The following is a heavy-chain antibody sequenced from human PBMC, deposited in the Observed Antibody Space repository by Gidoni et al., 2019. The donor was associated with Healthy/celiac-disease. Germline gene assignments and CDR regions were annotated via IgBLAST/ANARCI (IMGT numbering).Heavy chain of an antibody. D-gene: IGHD3-3*01. CDR1: GGTFSSYA. V-gene: IGHV1-69*01. CDR2: IIPIFGTA. CDR3: ARGRYDFWSGYEITNWFDP. J-gene: IGHJ5*02. Sequence: QVQLVQSGAEVKKPGSSVKVSYKASGGTFSSYAISWVRQAPGQGLEWMGGIIPIFGTANYAQKFQGRVTITADESTSTAYMELSSLRSEDTAVYYCARGRYDFWSGYEITNWFDPWGQGTLVTVSS.